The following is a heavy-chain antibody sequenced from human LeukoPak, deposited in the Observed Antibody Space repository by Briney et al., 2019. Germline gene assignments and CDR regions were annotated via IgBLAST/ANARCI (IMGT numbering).Heavy chain of an antibody. CDR3: ARSTTVLHFDS. D-gene: IGHD4-17*01. V-gene: IGHV4-4*07. CDR1: GGSISSYY. CDR2: IYISGST. Sequence: SETLSLTCTVSGGSISSYYWSWIRQPAGKGLEWIGRIYISGSTNYNPSLKSRVTMSVDTSKNQFSLKLSSVTAADTAVFYCARSTTVLHFDSWGQGTLVTVSS. J-gene: IGHJ4*02.